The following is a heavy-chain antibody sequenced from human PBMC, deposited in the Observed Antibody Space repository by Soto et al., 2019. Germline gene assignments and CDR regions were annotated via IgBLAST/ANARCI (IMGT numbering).Heavy chain of an antibody. CDR1: GGSFSGYY. J-gene: IGHJ4*02. CDR2: INHSGST. D-gene: IGHD2-15*01. Sequence: QVQLQQWGAGLLKPSETLSLTCAVYGGSFSGYYWSWIRQPPGKGLEWIGEINHSGSTNYNPSLKSRVTISVDTSKNQFSLKLSSVTAADTAVYYCARGGGIVVVVAADYWGQGTLVTVSS. CDR3: ARGGGIVVVVAADY. V-gene: IGHV4-34*01.